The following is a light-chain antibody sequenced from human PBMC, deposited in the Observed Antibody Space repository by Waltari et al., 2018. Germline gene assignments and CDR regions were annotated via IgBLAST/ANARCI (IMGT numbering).Light chain of an antibody. V-gene: IGLV4-69*01. CDR2: LNGDGSH. CDR1: SGHSHYA. Sequence: QLVLTQSPSASASLGASVKLTCTLSSGHSHYAIAWHQQQPKKGPRYLMELNGDGSHTKGDGTPCCFSGSCAAAALFLTISSLQSEDEGDYYCQTWDTDNHVVFGGGTKLIVL. CDR3: QTWDTDNHVV. J-gene: IGLJ2*01.